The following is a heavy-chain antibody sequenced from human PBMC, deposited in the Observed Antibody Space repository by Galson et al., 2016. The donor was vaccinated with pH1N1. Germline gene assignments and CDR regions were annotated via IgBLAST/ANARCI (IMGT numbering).Heavy chain of an antibody. J-gene: IGHJ4*02. Sequence: PALVKPTQTLTLTCTFSGFSLSTSGMCVSWIRRPPGKALEWLALIDWDDNKYYSTSLKTRLTISKDTSKNQVVLTMTNMDPVDTATYYCARNLYGDYSHYFDYWGQGTLVTVSS. D-gene: IGHD4-17*01. CDR3: ARNLYGDYSHYFDY. CDR2: IDWDDNK. CDR1: GFSLSTSGMC. V-gene: IGHV2-70*01.